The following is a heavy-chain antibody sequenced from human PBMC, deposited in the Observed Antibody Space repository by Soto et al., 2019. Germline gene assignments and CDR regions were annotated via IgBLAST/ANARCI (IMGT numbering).Heavy chain of an antibody. D-gene: IGHD6-13*01. V-gene: IGHV1-18*01. CDR3: ARAAAAGTEAANWFDP. J-gene: IGHJ5*02. CDR2: ISAYNGNT. CDR1: GYTFTSYG. Sequence: QVQLVQSGAEVKKPGASVKVSCKASGYTFTSYGISWVRQAPGQGLEWMGWISAYNGNTNYAQKLQGRVTRSTDTSTSTAYMELRSLRSDDTAVYYCARAAAAGTEAANWFDPWGQGTLVTVSS.